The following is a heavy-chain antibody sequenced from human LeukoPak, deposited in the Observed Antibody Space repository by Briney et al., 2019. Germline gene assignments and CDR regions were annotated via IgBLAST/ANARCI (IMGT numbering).Heavy chain of an antibody. CDR2: ILTSGST. D-gene: IGHD1-1*01. CDR3: ARRYNSGNDDVFDI. J-gene: IGHJ3*02. V-gene: IGHV4-4*07. CDR1: GGSVSGNA. Sequence: SETLSLTCTVSGGSVSGNAWNWIRQPAGKGLEWIGRILTSGSTNYNPSLKSRVTMSVDTSKNQFSLKLSSLTAADTAVYYCARRYNSGNDDVFDIWGQGTMVAVSS.